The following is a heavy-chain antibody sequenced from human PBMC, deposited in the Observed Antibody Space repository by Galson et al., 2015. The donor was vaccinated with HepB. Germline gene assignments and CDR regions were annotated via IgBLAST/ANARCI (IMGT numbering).Heavy chain of an antibody. CDR2: IYYSGST. CDR1: GGSISSYY. J-gene: IGHJ5*02. Sequence: ETLSLTCTVSGGSISSYYWSWIRQPPGKGLEWIGYIYYSGSTNYNPSLKSRVTISVDTSKNQFSLKLSSVTAADTAVYYCARVDITMVRGGGGFDPWGQGTLVTVSS. CDR3: ARVDITMVRGGGGFDP. V-gene: IGHV4-59*01. D-gene: IGHD3-10*01.